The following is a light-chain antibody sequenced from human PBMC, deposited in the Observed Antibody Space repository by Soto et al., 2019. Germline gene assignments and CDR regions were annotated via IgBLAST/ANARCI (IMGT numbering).Light chain of an antibody. CDR2: DVT. Sequence: QSALTQPASVSGSPGQSVTISCTGTSSDVGGYNYVSWYQQYPGKAPELMIYDVTIRPSGVSNRFSGSKSGTTAPLTISGLQAEDEADYYCTSYTASSTLNYVFGTGTKLTVL. CDR3: TSYTASSTLNYV. J-gene: IGLJ1*01. V-gene: IGLV2-14*03. CDR1: SSDVGGYNY.